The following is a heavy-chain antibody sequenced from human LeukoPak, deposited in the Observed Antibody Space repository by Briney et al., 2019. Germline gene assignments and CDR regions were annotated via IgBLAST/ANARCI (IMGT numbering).Heavy chain of an antibody. V-gene: IGHV1-18*01. Sequence: GASVKVSCKASGGTFSSYAINWVRQAPGQGLEWMGWISTYNGNTNYAQKLQGRVTMTTDTSTSTAYMELRSLRSDDTAVYYCARGDYGDTSFDYWGQGTLVTVSS. CDR2: ISTYNGNT. D-gene: IGHD4-17*01. J-gene: IGHJ4*02. CDR3: ARGDYGDTSFDY. CDR1: GGTFSSYA.